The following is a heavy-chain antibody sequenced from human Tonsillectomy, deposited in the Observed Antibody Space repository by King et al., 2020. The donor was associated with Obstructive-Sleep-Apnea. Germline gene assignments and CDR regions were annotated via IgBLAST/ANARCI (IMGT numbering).Heavy chain of an antibody. D-gene: IGHD3-22*01. J-gene: IGHJ4*02. V-gene: IGHV4-59*08. CDR1: GGSISSYY. Sequence: VQLQESGPGLVKPSETLSLTCTVSGGSISSYYWSWIRHPPGKGLEWIGYIYYSGSTNYNPSLKSRVTISVDTSKNQFSLKPSSVTAADTAVYYCARSYVYYDSSGYNNWGQGTLVTVSS. CDR2: IYYSGST. CDR3: ARSYVYYDSSGYNN.